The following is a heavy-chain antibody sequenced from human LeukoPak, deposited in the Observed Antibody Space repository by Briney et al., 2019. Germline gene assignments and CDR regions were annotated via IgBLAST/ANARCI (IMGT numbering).Heavy chain of an antibody. J-gene: IGHJ4*02. CDR3: ARERARGVTSPYLDY. CDR1: GFTVSSNY. D-gene: IGHD2-21*02. Sequence: GGSLRLSCAASGFTVSSNYMSWVRQAPGKGPEWVSVISSGGNTYYADSVKGRFTISRDNSKNTLYLQMNSLRAEDTAVYYCARERARGVTSPYLDYWGQGTLVTVSS. V-gene: IGHV3-66*01. CDR2: ISSGGNT.